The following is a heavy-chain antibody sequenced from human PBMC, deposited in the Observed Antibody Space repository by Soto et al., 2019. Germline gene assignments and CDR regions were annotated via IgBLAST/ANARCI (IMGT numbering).Heavy chain of an antibody. D-gene: IGHD5-12*01. CDR3: ARGDSGYEIDY. CDR1: GFTFSSYG. J-gene: IGHJ4*02. Sequence: GGSLRLSCAASGFTFSSYGMHWVRQAPGKGLEWVAVIWYDGSNKYYADSVKGRFTISRDNSKNTLYLQMNSLRAEDTAVYYCARGDSGYEIDYWGQGTLVTVSS. CDR2: IWYDGSNK. V-gene: IGHV3-33*01.